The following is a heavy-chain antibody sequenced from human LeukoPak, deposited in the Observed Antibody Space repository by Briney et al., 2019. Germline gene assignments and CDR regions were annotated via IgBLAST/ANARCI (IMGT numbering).Heavy chain of an antibody. Sequence: IGSIYYTGGTNYSPSLKSRVTMFVDTSKNQFSLKLSSVTAADTAVYYCARVYDYGGYFDYWGQGTLVTVSS. V-gene: IGHV4-39*07. J-gene: IGHJ4*02. D-gene: IGHD4-17*01. CDR2: IYYTGGT. CDR3: ARVYDYGGYFDY.